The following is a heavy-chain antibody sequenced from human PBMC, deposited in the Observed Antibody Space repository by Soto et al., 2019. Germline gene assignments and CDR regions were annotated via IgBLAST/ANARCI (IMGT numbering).Heavy chain of an antibody. J-gene: IGHJ4*02. CDR2: TYYRYKWYN. Sequence: SQTLSLTCAISGDSVSSNSAAWNWIRQSPSRGLEWLGRTYYRYKWYNDYEVSVKSRITINPDTSKNQYSLQLNSVTHEDTDEYYCARVESGSYSWFDYWGQGTLVTVSS. CDR3: ARVESGSYSWFDY. V-gene: IGHV6-1*01. CDR1: GDSVSSNSAA. D-gene: IGHD1-26*01.